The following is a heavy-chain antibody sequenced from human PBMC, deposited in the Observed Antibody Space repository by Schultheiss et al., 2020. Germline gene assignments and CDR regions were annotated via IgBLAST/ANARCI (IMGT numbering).Heavy chain of an antibody. V-gene: IGHV3-23*01. CDR3: AKVEPYYDSSGALDY. J-gene: IGHJ4*02. D-gene: IGHD3-22*01. CDR1: GFTVSSNY. CDR2: ISGSGGST. Sequence: GESLKISCAASGFTVSSNYMSWVRQAPGKGLEWVSAISGSGGSTYYADSVKGRFTISRDNSKNTLYLQMNSLRAEDTAVYYCAKVEPYYDSSGALDYWGQGTLVTVSS.